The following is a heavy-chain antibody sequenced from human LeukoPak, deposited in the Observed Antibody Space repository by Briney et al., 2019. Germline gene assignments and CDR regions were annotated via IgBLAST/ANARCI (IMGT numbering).Heavy chain of an antibody. J-gene: IGHJ5*02. Sequence: VASVKVSCKASGYTSTSYGISWVRQAPGQGLEWMGWISAYNGNTNYAQKLQGRVTMTTDTSTSTAYMELRSLRSDDTAVYYCARGFWFGDSKWFDPWGQGTLVTVSS. D-gene: IGHD3-10*01. CDR1: GYTSTSYG. V-gene: IGHV1-18*01. CDR2: ISAYNGNT. CDR3: ARGFWFGDSKWFDP.